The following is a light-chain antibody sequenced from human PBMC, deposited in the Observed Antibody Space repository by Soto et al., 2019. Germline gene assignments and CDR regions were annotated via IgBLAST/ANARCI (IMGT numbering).Light chain of an antibody. J-gene: IGKJ2*01. CDR3: QQYNNWPPYT. Sequence: EIVLTQSPASLSVSPGERATLSCRASQRISSNLAWYQQKPGQAPMLLIYGASTRATGIPARFSVSGSETEFTLTVSSLESEDCAVYYCQQYNNWPPYTFGQGTKLEIK. CDR1: QRISSN. V-gene: IGKV3D-15*01. CDR2: GAS.